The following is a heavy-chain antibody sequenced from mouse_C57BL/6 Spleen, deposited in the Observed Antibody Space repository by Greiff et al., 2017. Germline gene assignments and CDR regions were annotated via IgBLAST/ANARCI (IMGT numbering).Heavy chain of an antibody. D-gene: IGHD2-10*02. Sequence: EVQLVESGGDLVKPGGSLKLSCAASGFTFSSYGMSWVRQTPDKRLEWVATISSGGGYTYYPDSVKGRFTISRDNAKNTLNLQMSNLESEDTAMYYSARQGYGNDIDYWGQGTTLTVSS. V-gene: IGHV5-6*01. CDR2: ISSGGGYT. CDR3: ARQGYGNDIDY. CDR1: GFTFSSYG. J-gene: IGHJ2*01.